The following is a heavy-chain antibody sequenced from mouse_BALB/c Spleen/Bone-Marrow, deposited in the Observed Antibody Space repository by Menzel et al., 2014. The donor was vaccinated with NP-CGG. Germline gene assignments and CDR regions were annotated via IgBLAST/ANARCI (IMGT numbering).Heavy chain of an antibody. V-gene: IGHV1-7*01. J-gene: IGHJ4*01. D-gene: IGHD1-1*01. CDR3: ARGGYYYGPYYYAMDY. CDR2: ISPSSGYT. Sequence: QVQLKQSGAGLAKPGASVKMSCKASGYTFTSYWMHWVKQRPGQGLEWIGYISPSSGYTDYNQKFKDKATLTADKSSSTAYMQLSSLTSEDSAVYYCARGGYYYGPYYYAMDYWGQGTSVTVSS. CDR1: GYTFTSYW.